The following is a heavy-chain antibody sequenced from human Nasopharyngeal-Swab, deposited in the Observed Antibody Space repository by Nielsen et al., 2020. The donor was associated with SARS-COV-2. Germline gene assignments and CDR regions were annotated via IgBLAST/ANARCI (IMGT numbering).Heavy chain of an antibody. D-gene: IGHD1-1*01. CDR2: IYYSGST. CDR1: GGSISSYY. Sequence: SETLSLTCTVSGGSISSYYWSWIRQPPGKGLEWIGYIYYSGSTNYNPSLKSRVTMSVDTSKNQFSLKLSSVTAADTAVYYCAKTSNLGYFDLWGRGTLVTVSS. V-gene: IGHV4-59*08. CDR3: AKTSNLGYFDL. J-gene: IGHJ2*01.